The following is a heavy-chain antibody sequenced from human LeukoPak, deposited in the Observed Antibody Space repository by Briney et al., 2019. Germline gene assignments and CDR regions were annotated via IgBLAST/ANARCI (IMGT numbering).Heavy chain of an antibody. CDR2: INSDWSST. J-gene: IGHJ4*02. CDR3: ARDRELGWLQTDY. V-gene: IGHV3-74*01. Sequence: QTGGSLRLSCAASGVTFSSYWMHWVRQAPGKGLVLVSRINSDWSSTSYADSVKGRFTISRENAKNTLYLQMNSLRAEDTAVYYCARDRELGWLQTDYWGQGTLVTVSS. CDR1: GVTFSSYW. D-gene: IGHD5-24*01.